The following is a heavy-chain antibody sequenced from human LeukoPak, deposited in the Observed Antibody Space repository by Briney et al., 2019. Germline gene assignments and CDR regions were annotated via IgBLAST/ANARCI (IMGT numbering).Heavy chain of an antibody. D-gene: IGHD3-10*01. CDR2: INHSGST. V-gene: IGHV4-34*01. Sequence: SETLSLTCAVYGGSFSGYNWSWIRQPPGKGLEWIGEINHSGSTNYNPSLKSRVTISVDTSKNQFSLKLSSVTAADTAVNYCAESRWHGFNMVWECRSEFRGVFDYWGQGTLVTVSS. CDR1: GGSFSGYN. J-gene: IGHJ4*02. CDR3: AESRWHGFNMVWECRSEFRGVFDY.